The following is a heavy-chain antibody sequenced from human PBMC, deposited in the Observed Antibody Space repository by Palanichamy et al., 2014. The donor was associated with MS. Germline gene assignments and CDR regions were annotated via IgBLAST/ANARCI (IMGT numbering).Heavy chain of an antibody. CDR2: IYYDGNT. CDR3: ARSRPAVTTPRPLGDN. V-gene: IGHV4-39*01. CDR1: GASISSSSYY. J-gene: IGHJ4*02. D-gene: IGHD6-19*01. Sequence: QLQLQESGPGLVKPSETLSLTCTVSGASISSSSYYWGWIRQPPGKGLEWIGSIYYDGNTYYNPSLKSRVTISVDTSKSQFSLRLTSVTAADTAVYYCARSRPAVTTPRPLGDNWGQGILVTVSS.